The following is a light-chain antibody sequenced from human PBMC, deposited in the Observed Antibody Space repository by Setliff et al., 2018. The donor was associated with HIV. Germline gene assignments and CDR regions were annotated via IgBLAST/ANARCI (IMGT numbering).Light chain of an antibody. J-gene: IGKJ4*01. CDR2: DAT. Sequence: EIVMTQSPGTLSVSPGERATLSCRASQCVRSHLAWYQQKPGQAPRLLIYDATTRATGCPARFSGSGSGTEFTLTISSLQSEDFAVYYCQQNDDWPLTFGGGTKVDIK. V-gene: IGKV3D-15*01. CDR1: QCVRSH. CDR3: QQNDDWPLT.